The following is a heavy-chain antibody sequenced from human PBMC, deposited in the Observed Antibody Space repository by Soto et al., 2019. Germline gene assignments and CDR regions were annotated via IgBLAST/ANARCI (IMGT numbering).Heavy chain of an antibody. Sequence: EVQLVQSGAEVKKPGESLKISCKGSGYSFTSYWIGWVRQMPGKGLEWMGIIYPGDSDTRYSPSFQGQVTISADKSISTAYLQWSSLKASDTAMYYCARGGGNYDILTGYSLRIKYWYFDLWGRGTLVTVSS. V-gene: IGHV5-51*03. CDR1: GYSFTSYW. CDR3: ARGGGNYDILTGYSLRIKYWYFDL. CDR2: IYPGDSDT. J-gene: IGHJ2*01. D-gene: IGHD3-9*01.